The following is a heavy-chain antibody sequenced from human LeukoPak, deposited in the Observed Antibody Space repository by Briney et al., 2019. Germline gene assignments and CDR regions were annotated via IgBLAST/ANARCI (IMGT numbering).Heavy chain of an antibody. Sequence: GESLRLSCAASGFTFTTYCLGWVRQPPGKGLEWVANIKQDGTEKYYVDSVRGRFTISRDNAKNSLFLQMNSLRVDDTAFYYCAKLLRDVTIYDFWGPGALVTVSS. CDR1: GFTFTTYC. V-gene: IGHV3-7*01. D-gene: IGHD3/OR15-3a*01. CDR2: IKQDGTEK. CDR3: AKLLRDVTIYDF. J-gene: IGHJ1*01.